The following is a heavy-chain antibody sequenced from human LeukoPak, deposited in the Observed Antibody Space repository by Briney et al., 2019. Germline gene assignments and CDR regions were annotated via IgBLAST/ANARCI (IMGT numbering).Heavy chain of an antibody. V-gene: IGHV4-59*01. CDR3: ARDGNYYDSSGYYMAFDI. D-gene: IGHD3-22*01. Sequence: PSETLSLTCTVSGGSISSYYWSWIRQPPGKGLEWIGYIYYSGSTNYNPSLKSRVTISVDTSKNQFSLKLSSVTAADTAVYYCARDGNYYDSSGYYMAFDIWGQGTMVTVSS. CDR1: GGSISSYY. J-gene: IGHJ3*02. CDR2: IYYSGST.